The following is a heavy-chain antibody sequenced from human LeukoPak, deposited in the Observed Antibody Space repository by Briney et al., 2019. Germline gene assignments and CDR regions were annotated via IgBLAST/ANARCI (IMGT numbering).Heavy chain of an antibody. V-gene: IGHV3-30*02. CDR2: IRYDGSNK. D-gene: IGHD3-10*01. CDR3: ARDQPFAPGYFQH. J-gene: IGHJ1*01. Sequence: PGGSLRLSCAASGFTFSSYGMHWVRQAPGKGLEWVAFIRYDGSNKYYADSVKGRFTISRDNSKNTLYLQMNSLRAEDTAVYYCARDQPFAPGYFQHWGQGTLVTVSS. CDR1: GFTFSSYG.